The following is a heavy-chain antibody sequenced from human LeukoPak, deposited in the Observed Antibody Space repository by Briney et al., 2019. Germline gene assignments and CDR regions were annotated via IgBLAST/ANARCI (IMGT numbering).Heavy chain of an antibody. CDR2: ILGSGGHT. V-gene: IGHV3-23*01. Sequence: GGSLRLSCAVSGFTFSSYVMSWVRQAPGKGLEWVSGILGSGGHTYYADSVKGRFTISRDNSKNTLYLEMNSLRAEDTAVYYCAKGGGDYGSSHFDYWGQGTLVTVSS. CDR3: AKGGGDYGSSHFDY. CDR1: GFTFSSYV. D-gene: IGHD4-17*01. J-gene: IGHJ4*02.